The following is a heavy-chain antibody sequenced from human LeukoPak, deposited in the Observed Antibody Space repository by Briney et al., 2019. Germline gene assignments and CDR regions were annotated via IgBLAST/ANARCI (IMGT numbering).Heavy chain of an antibody. V-gene: IGHV3-48*03. CDR1: GFTFSSCA. D-gene: IGHD5-18*01. CDR2: ISGGGETT. J-gene: IGHJ4*02. CDR3: ARVGRIQYFDC. Sequence: QAGGSLRLSCAASGFTFSSCAMNWVRQAPGKGLEWVSYISGGGETTLYADSVKGRFTTSRDNAKNSLYLQLTSLRAEDTAVYYCARVGRIQYFDCWGQGTLVTVSS.